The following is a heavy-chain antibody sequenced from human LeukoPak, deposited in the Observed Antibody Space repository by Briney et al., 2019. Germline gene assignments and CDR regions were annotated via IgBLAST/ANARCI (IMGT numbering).Heavy chain of an antibody. CDR3: AREDTAMDAFDY. Sequence: GGSLRLSCAASGFIVSSNYMSWVRQAPGKGLEWVSVIYIGGSTYYADSVKGRFTVSRDNSKNTLYLQMSSLRAEDTAVYYCAREDTAMDAFDYWGQGTLVTVSS. CDR2: IYIGGST. J-gene: IGHJ4*02. CDR1: GFIVSSNY. D-gene: IGHD5-18*01. V-gene: IGHV3-53*01.